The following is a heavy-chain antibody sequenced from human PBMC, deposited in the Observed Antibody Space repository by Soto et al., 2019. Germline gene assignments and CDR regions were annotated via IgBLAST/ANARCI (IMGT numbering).Heavy chain of an antibody. CDR3: ARVTDYFDSIGYSREYFQH. V-gene: IGHV1-3*01. CDR2: INAGNGNT. CDR1: GYTFTNNA. J-gene: IGHJ1*01. D-gene: IGHD3-22*01. Sequence: GASVKVSCKASGYTFTNNAMHWVRQAPGQSLEWMGWINAGNGNTKYSQKFQGRVTITRDTSASTAYMELSSLRSEDTAVYYCARVTDYFDSIGYSREYFQHWGQGTLVTVS.